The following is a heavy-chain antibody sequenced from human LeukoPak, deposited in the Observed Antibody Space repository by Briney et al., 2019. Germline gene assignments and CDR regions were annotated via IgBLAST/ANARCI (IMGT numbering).Heavy chain of an antibody. CDR3: ARGGYCSSTSCYNPLNYMDV. CDR2: IIPIFGTA. V-gene: IGHV1-69*05. J-gene: IGHJ6*03. D-gene: IGHD2-2*01. Sequence: ASVKVSCKASGGTFSSYAISWVRQAPGQGLEWMGGIIPIFGTANYAQKFQGRVTITTDESTSTAYMELSSLRSEDTAVYYCARGGYCSSTSCYNPLNYMDVWGKGTTVTVSS. CDR1: GGTFSSYA.